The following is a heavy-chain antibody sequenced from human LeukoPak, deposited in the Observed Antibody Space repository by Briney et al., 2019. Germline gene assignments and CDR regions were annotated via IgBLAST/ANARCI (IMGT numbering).Heavy chain of an antibody. V-gene: IGHV1-18*01. J-gene: IGHJ2*01. D-gene: IGHD3-22*01. CDR2: ISAYNGNT. CDR1: GDTFTSDG. CDR3: ARWAPYDSSVYIWYFDL. Sequence: GASVKVSCKASGDTFTSDGISWVRQAPGQGLEWMGWISAYNGNTNYAQKLQGRVTITTDTSTSTAYMELRSLRSDDTAVYYCARWAPYDSSVYIWYFDLWGRGTLVTVSS.